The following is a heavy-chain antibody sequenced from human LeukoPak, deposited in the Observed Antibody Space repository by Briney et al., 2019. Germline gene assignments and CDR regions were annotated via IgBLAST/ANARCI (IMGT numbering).Heavy chain of an antibody. Sequence: ASVKVSCKVSGYTLTELSMHWVRQAPGKGLEWMGGFGPEDGETIYAQKFQGRVTMTEDTSTDTAYMELSSLRSEDTAVYYCASSIILTPSRFDPWGQGTLVTVSS. V-gene: IGHV1-24*01. J-gene: IGHJ5*02. CDR3: ASSIILTPSRFDP. CDR2: FGPEDGET. D-gene: IGHD2-2*01. CDR1: GYTLTELS.